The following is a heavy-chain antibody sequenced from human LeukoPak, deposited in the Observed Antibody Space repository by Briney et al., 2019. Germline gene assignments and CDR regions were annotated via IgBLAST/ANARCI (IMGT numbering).Heavy chain of an antibody. Sequence: PSETLSLTCAVYGGSFSGYYWSWIRQPPGKGLEWIGEINHSGSTNYNPSLKSRVTISVDTSKNQFSLKLSSVTAADTAVYYCARLAQRYCSGGSCYGYWGQGTLVTVSS. CDR1: GGSFSGYY. CDR2: INHSGST. V-gene: IGHV4-34*01. J-gene: IGHJ4*02. CDR3: ARLAQRYCSGGSCYGY. D-gene: IGHD2-15*01.